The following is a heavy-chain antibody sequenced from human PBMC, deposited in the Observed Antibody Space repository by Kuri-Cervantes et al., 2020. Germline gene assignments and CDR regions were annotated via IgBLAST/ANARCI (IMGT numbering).Heavy chain of an antibody. D-gene: IGHD2-2*01. J-gene: IGHJ4*02. CDR2: ISSSSSYI. CDR3: ARDVIVVVPAAEVVWYYFDY. CDR1: GFTFSSYW. V-gene: IGHV3-21*01. Sequence: ETLSLTCAASGFTFSSYWMHWVRQAPGKGLVWVSSISSSSSYIYYADSVKGRFTISRDNAKNSLYLQMNSLRDEDTAVYYCARDVIVVVPAAEVVWYYFDYWGQGTLVTVSS.